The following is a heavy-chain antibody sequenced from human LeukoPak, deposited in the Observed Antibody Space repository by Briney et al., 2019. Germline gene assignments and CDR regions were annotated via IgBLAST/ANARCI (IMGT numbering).Heavy chain of an antibody. J-gene: IGHJ4*02. D-gene: IGHD3-22*01. CDR1: GGSISSYY. V-gene: IGHV4-59*01. Sequence: TPSEALSLTCTVSGGSISSYYWSWIRQPPGKGLEWIGYIYYSGSTNYNPSLKSRVTISVDTSKNQFSLKLSSVTAADTAVYYCARDGGRRDSSGFEIDYWGQGTLVTVSS. CDR2: IYYSGST. CDR3: ARDGGRRDSSGFEIDY.